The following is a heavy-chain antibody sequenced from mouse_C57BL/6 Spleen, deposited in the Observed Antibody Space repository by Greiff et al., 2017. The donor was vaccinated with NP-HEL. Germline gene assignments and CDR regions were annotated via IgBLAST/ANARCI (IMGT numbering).Heavy chain of an antibody. CDR1: GYTFTNYW. CDR2: IYPGGGYT. D-gene: IGHD4-1*01. Sequence: VQLQESGAELVRPGTSVKMSCKASGYTFTNYWIGWVKQRPGHGLEWIGDIYPGGGYTNYNEKFKGKATLTADKSSSTAYMQFSSLTSEDSAIYYCARRVGRDYAMDYWGQGTSVTVSS. J-gene: IGHJ4*01. CDR3: ARRVGRDYAMDY. V-gene: IGHV1-63*01.